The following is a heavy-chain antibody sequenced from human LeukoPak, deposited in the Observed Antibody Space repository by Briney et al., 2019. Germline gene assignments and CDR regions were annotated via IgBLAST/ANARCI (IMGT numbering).Heavy chain of an antibody. CDR1: GFTVSSTY. V-gene: IGHV3-23*01. Sequence: GGSLRLSCAASGFTVSSTYMSWVRQAPGKGLEWVSAISGSGGSTYYADSVKGRFTISRDNSKNTLYLQMNSLRAEDTAVYYCAKADSSSWSPYHWGQGTLVTVSS. CDR3: AKADSSSWSPYH. J-gene: IGHJ5*02. D-gene: IGHD6-13*01. CDR2: ISGSGGST.